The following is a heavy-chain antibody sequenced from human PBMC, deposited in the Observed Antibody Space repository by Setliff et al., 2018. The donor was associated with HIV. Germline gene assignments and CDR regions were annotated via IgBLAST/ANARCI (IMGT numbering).Heavy chain of an antibody. CDR2: IIPIFATT. Sequence: GASVKVSCKASGGTFSSYAISWVRQAPGHGLEWMGGIIPIFATTTYAQKFQGRVTMTRDTSTSTVYMELSSLRSEDTAVYYCARDGKRDDAFGIWGQGTMVTVSS. CDR1: GGTFSSYA. CDR3: ARDGKRDDAFGI. V-gene: IGHV1-69*05. J-gene: IGHJ3*02.